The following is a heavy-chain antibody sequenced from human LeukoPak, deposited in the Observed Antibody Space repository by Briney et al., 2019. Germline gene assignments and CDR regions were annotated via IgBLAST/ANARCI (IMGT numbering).Heavy chain of an antibody. CDR1: GGSFSGYY. J-gene: IGHJ4*02. Sequence: SETLSLTCAVYGGSFSGYYWSWIRQPPGKGLEWIGEINHSGSTNYNPSLKSRVAISVDTSKNQFSLKLSSVTAADTAVYYCASAMVRGVADWGQGTLVTVSS. CDR2: INHSGST. CDR3: ASAMVRGVAD. V-gene: IGHV4-34*01. D-gene: IGHD3-10*01.